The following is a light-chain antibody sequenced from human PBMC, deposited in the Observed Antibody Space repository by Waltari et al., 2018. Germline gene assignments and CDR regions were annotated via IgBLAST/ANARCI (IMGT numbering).Light chain of an antibody. CDR1: SSNIGAGYD. V-gene: IGLV1-40*01. CDR3: QSYDSSLSGGV. CDR2: GNS. J-gene: IGLJ2*01. Sequence: QSVLTQPPSVSGAPGPRVTISCHGSSSNIGAGYDVPWYQQLPGTAPKLLLYGNSNRPSGVPDRFSGSKSGTSASLAITGLQAEDEADYYCQSYDSSLSGGVFGGGTKLTVL.